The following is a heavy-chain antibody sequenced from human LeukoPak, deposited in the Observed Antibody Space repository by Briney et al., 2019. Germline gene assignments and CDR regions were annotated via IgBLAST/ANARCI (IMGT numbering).Heavy chain of an antibody. CDR2: ISGSGAST. V-gene: IGHV3-23*01. D-gene: IGHD1-26*01. CDR3: AKDVGKWESLHFFDY. J-gene: IGHJ4*02. Sequence: GGSLRLSCLTSGFTLSTNAMSWVRQAPGKGLEWISGISGSGASTYYADSVKGRFTISRDDSRNTLYLQMNSLRGDDTAVYYCAKDVGKWESLHFFDYWGQGTLVTVSS. CDR1: GFTLSTNA.